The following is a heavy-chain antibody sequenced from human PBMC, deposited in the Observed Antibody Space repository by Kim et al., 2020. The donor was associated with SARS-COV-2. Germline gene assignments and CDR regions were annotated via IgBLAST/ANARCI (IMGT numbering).Heavy chain of an antibody. V-gene: IGHV3-23*01. D-gene: IGHD3-16*01. CDR3: MKGGWRWLWDR. J-gene: IGHJ1*01. Sequence: GGSLRLSCTTSGFTFTGYAMSWVRQAPGKGLEWVSSIDGSDGTTYYADSVKGRFTISRDNSKNTLYLQMTSLRADDTAVYYCMKGGWRWLWDRWGQGT. CDR1: GFTFTGYA. CDR2: IDGSDGTT.